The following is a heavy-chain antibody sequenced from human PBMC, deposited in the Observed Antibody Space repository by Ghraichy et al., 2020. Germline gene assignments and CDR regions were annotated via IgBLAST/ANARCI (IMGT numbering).Heavy chain of an antibody. J-gene: IGHJ6*02. CDR2: ISVYNGNT. D-gene: IGHD6-19*01. CDR3: ARAQWLVRSYYSMDV. CDR1: GYSFTSHS. Sequence: ASVKVSCKASGYSFTSHSINWVRQAPGQGLEWMGWISVYNGNTKYAQKVQGRVPMTTDTSTSTAYVELRSLRSDDTAVYYCARAQWLVRSYYSMDVLGQGTTVTVSS. V-gene: IGHV1-18*04.